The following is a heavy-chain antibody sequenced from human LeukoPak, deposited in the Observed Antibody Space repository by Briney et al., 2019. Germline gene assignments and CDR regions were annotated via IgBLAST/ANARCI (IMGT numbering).Heavy chain of an antibody. CDR2: IYHSGGT. V-gene: IGHV4-30-2*01. CDR3: ARDEEGYCSSTSCYWKAFDI. CDR1: GGSISSGGYY. J-gene: IGHJ3*02. Sequence: PSQTLSLTCTVSGGSISSGGYYWSWIRQPPGKGLEWIGYIYHSGGTYYNPSLKSRVTLSVDRSKNQFSLKLSSVTAADTAVYYCARDEEGYCSSTSCYWKAFDIWGQGTMVTVSS. D-gene: IGHD2-2*01.